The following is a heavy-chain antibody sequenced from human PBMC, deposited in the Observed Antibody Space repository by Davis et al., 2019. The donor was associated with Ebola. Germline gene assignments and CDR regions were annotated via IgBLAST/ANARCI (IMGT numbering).Heavy chain of an antibody. CDR3: ARGRPRDSYGSHFDY. Sequence: PSETLSLTCAVSGGSISSGGYSWNWIRQPPGKGLEWIGEINHSGSTNYNPSLKSQVTISVDTSKNQFSLKLSSVTAADTAVYYCARGRPRDSYGSHFDYWGQGTLVTVSS. CDR2: INHSGST. D-gene: IGHD5-18*01. CDR1: GGSISSGGYS. J-gene: IGHJ4*02. V-gene: IGHV4-31*11.